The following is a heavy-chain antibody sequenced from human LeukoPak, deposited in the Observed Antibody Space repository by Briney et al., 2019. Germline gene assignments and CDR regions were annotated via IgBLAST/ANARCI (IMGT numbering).Heavy chain of an antibody. Sequence: GGSLRLSCAASGFTFSSYSMNWVRQAPGKGLEWVSSISSSSSYIYYADSVKGRFTISRDNAKNSLYLQMNSLRAEDTAVYYCARVIPDAEYNWFDPWGQGTLVTVSS. V-gene: IGHV3-21*01. J-gene: IGHJ5*02. D-gene: IGHD2-2*01. CDR3: ARVIPDAEYNWFDP. CDR2: ISSSSSYI. CDR1: GFTFSSYS.